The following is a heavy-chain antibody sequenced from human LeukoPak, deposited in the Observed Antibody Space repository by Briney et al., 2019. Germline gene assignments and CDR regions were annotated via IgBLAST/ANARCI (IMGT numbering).Heavy chain of an antibody. V-gene: IGHV7-4-1*02. D-gene: IGHD6-19*01. CDR3: ARKGDSSGWYWEFDY. CDR1: GYTFTSYA. CDR2: INTNTGNP. J-gene: IGHJ4*02. Sequence: GASVKVSCKASGYTFTSYAMNWVRQAPGQGLEWMGWINTNTGNPTYAQGFTGRFVFSLDTSVGTAYLQISSLKAEDTAVYYCARKGDSSGWYWEFDYWGQGTLVTVSS.